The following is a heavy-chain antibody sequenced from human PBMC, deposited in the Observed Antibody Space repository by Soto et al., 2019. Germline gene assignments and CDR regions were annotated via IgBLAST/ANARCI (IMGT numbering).Heavy chain of an antibody. CDR2: IYYSGST. Sequence: SETLSLTCTVSGGSISSYYWSWIRQPPGKGLEWIGYIYYSGSTNYNPSLKSRVTISVDTSKNQFSLKLSSVTAADTAVYYCARLRSSDLDPWGQGTLVTVSS. CDR1: GGSISSYY. D-gene: IGHD6-13*01. J-gene: IGHJ5*02. CDR3: ARLRSSDLDP. V-gene: IGHV4-59*01.